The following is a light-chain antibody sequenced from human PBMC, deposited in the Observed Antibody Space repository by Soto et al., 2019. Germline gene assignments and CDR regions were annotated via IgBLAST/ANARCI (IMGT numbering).Light chain of an antibody. CDR3: CSYAGSSTVI. CDR1: SSDVGSYNL. J-gene: IGLJ2*01. Sequence: QSVLTQPASVSGSPGQSITISCTGTSSDVGSYNLVSWYQQDPGKAPKLMIYEVRKRPSGVSNRFSGSKSGNTASLTISGLQAEDEADYYCCSYAGSSTVIFGGGTKVTVL. V-gene: IGLV2-23*02. CDR2: EVR.